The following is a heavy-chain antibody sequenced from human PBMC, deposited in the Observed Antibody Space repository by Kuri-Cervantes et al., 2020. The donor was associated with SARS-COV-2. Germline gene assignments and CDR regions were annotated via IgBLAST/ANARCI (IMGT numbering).Heavy chain of an antibody. CDR2: INPNSGGT. CDR3: ARDRGSGSCYDY. CDR1: GYTFTGYY. Sequence: ASVKVSCKASGYTFTGYYMHWVRQAPGQGLEWMGWINPNSGGTSYAPTFKGRVTMTSDTSTSTVYMELSSLKSDDTAIYYCARDRGSGSCYDYWGQGTLVTVSS. V-gene: IGHV1-2*02. J-gene: IGHJ4*02. D-gene: IGHD3-10*01.